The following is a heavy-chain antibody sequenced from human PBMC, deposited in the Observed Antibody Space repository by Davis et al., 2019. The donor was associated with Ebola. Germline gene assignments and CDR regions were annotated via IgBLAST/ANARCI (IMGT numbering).Heavy chain of an antibody. CDR2: IKQDGSEK. CDR1: GFTFSSYW. D-gene: IGHD2-2*01. CDR3: ARDSNYYYYYMDV. J-gene: IGHJ6*03. V-gene: IGHV3-7*01. Sequence: GESLKISCAASGFTFSSYWMSWVRQAPGKGLEWVANIKQDGSEKYYVDSVKGRFTISRDNAKNSLYLQMNSLRAEDTAVYYCARDSNYYYYYMDVWGKGTTVTVSS.